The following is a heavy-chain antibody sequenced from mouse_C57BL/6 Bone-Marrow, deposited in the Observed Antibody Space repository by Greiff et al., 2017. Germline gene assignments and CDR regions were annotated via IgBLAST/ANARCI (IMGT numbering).Heavy chain of an antibody. D-gene: IGHD1-1*01. J-gene: IGHJ4*01. V-gene: IGHV1-64*01. CDR1: GYTFTSYW. CDR2: IHPSSGST. CDR3: ARDYGSFYAMDY. Sequence: VQLQQPGAELVKPGASVKLSCKASGYTFTSYWMHWVKQRPGQGLEWIGMIHPSSGSTNYNEKFKSKATLTVDKSSSTAYMQLSSLTSEDSAVYYCARDYGSFYAMDYWGQGTSVTVSS.